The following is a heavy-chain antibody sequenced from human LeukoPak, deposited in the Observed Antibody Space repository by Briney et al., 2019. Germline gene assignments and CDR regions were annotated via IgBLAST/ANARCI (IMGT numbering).Heavy chain of an antibody. J-gene: IGHJ6*02. CDR3: ARDRHSSGYYYYGMDV. V-gene: IGHV3-33*01. CDR1: GFIFSSYG. D-gene: IGHD6-19*01. CDR2: IWYDGSNK. Sequence: GGSLRLSCVASGFIFSSYGMHWVRQAPGKGLEWVAVIWYDGSNKYYADSVKGRFTISRDNSKNTLYLQMNSLRAEDTAVYYCARDRHSSGYYYYGMDVWGQGTTVTVSS.